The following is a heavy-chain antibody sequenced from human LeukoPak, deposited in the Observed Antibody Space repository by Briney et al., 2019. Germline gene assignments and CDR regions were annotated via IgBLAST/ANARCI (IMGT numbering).Heavy chain of an antibody. CDR1: GGSISSYY. CDR2: IYYSGST. Sequence: PSETLSLTCTVSGGSISSYYWSWIRQPPGKGLEWIGYIYYSGSTNYNPSLKSRVTISVDTSKNQFSLKLSSVTAADTAVYYCARGGYDFFFDIWGQGTMVTVSS. D-gene: IGHD3-3*01. V-gene: IGHV4-59*01. J-gene: IGHJ3*02. CDR3: ARGGYDFFFDI.